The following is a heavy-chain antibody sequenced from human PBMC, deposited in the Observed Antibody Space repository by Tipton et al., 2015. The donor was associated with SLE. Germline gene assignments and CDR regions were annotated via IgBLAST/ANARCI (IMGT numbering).Heavy chain of an antibody. CDR3: ARVANYYGSGSYTD. CDR1: GFNFRGYW. Sequence: SLRLSCAASGFNFRGYWMTWVRQAPGKGPEWLADINQNGDETRYVDSVRGRFTVSRDNAGKSLYLQMNSLRAEDTALYYCARVANYYGSGSYTDWGQGTLVTVSS. D-gene: IGHD3-10*01. CDR2: INQNGDET. V-gene: IGHV3-7*01. J-gene: IGHJ4*02.